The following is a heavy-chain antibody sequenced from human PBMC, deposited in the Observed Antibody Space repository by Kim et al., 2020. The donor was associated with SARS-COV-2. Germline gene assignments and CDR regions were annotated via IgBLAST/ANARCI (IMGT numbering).Heavy chain of an antibody. CDR3: ARQFSGYSYGFLGFISFGPIDY. CDR1: GGSISSSSYY. V-gene: IGHV4-39*01. Sequence: SETLSLTCTVSGGSISSSSYYWGWIRQPPGKGLEWIGSIYYSGSTYYNPSLKSRVTISVDTSKNQFSLKLSSVTAADTAVYYCARQFSGYSYGFLGFISFGPIDYWGQGTLVTVSS. D-gene: IGHD5-18*01. J-gene: IGHJ4*02. CDR2: IYYSGST.